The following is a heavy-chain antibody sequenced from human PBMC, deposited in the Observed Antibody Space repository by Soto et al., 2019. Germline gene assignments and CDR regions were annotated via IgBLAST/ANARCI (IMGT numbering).Heavy chain of an antibody. Sequence: QVQLVQSGAEVKKPGSSVKVSCKASGGTFSSYAISWVRQAPGQGLEWMGGIIPIFGTANYAQKFQGRVTITADESTSTGYMELSSLRSEDTAVYYCASGITMVRGVTAFDLWGRGTLVTVSS. J-gene: IGHJ2*01. CDR1: GGTFSSYA. CDR2: IIPIFGTA. V-gene: IGHV1-69*01. D-gene: IGHD3-10*01. CDR3: ASGITMVRGVTAFDL.